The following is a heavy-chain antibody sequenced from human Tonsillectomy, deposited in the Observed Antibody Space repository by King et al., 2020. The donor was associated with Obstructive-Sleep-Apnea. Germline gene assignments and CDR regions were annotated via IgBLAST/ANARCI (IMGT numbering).Heavy chain of an antibody. D-gene: IGHD4-23*01. CDR3: ARAWGLGDIPLGGNSFDP. Sequence: VQLQESGPGLVRPSETLTLTCTVSGGSMSSYYWIWIRQPPGKGLEWVGCIYYTGSTNYNPSLKSRVTISVDTSKNHFSLKLSSVTAADTAVYYCARAWGLGDIPLGGNSFDPWGQGTLVTVSS. CDR1: GGSMSSYY. V-gene: IGHV4-59*01. CDR2: IYYTGST. J-gene: IGHJ5*02.